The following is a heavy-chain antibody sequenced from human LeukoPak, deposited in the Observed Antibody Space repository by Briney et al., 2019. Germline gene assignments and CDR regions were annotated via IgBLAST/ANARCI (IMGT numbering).Heavy chain of an antibody. Sequence: GGSLRLSCAASGFTFSSYGMHWVRQAPGKGLEWVAFIRYDGSNKYYADSVKGRFTISRDNSKNTLYLQMNSLRAEDTAVYYCAKDFIPEYSGYVASPGDYWGQGTLVTVSS. CDR2: IRYDGSNK. J-gene: IGHJ4*02. CDR3: AKDFIPEYSGYVASPGDY. CDR1: GFTFSSYG. V-gene: IGHV3-30*02. D-gene: IGHD5-12*01.